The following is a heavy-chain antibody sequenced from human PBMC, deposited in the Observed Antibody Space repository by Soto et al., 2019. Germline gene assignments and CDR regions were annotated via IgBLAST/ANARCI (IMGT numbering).Heavy chain of an antibody. CDR1: GGSISRGGYY. CDR3: VRDRGSGSFSNGGLWH. D-gene: IGHD3-10*01. V-gene: IGHV4-31*03. Sequence: SETLSLTFTVSGGSISRGGYYWSWIRQFPGKGLEWIGYISSIGSTYYNPSLGSRLSMSVDTSKDQFSLRLTSVTAADTAVYYCVRDRGSGSFSNGGLWHWGQANLVTVSS. CDR2: ISSIGST. J-gene: IGHJ4*02.